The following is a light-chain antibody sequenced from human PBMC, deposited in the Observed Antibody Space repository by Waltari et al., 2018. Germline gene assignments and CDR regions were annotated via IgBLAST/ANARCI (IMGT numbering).Light chain of an antibody. CDR2: DNN. V-gene: IGLV1-51*01. J-gene: IGLJ2*01. CDR1: RSNIGNNY. Sequence: QSVLTQPPSVSAAPGQKVTISCPGTRSNIGNNYVYWYQPLPGTAPKLLIYDNNKRPSGIPDRFSGSKSGTSATLAITGLQTGDEADYYCGTWDNSLSKVFGGGTKLTVL. CDR3: GTWDNSLSKV.